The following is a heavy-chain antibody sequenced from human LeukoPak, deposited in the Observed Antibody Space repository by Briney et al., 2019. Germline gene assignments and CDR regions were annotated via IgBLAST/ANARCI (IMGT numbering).Heavy chain of an antibody. CDR3: ARDVMYCSSTSCYNWFDP. Sequence: SETLSLTCTVSGGSISSGGYYWSWIRQHPGKGLEWIGYIYYSGSTYYNPSLKSRLTISVDTSKNQFSLKLSSVTAADTAVYYCARDVMYCSSTSCYNWFDPWGQGILVTVSS. V-gene: IGHV4-31*03. CDR2: IYYSGST. CDR1: GGSISSGGYY. D-gene: IGHD2-2*01. J-gene: IGHJ5*02.